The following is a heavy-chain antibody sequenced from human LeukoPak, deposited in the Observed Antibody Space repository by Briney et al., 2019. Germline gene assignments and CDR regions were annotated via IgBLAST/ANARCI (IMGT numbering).Heavy chain of an antibody. V-gene: IGHV4-59*01. CDR3: AGQWASYFDY. Sequence: SETLSLTCTVSGGSISSYYWSWIRQPPGKGLEWIGYIYYSGSTNYNPSLKSRVTISVDTSKNQFSLRLSSVTAADTAVYYCAGQWASYFDYWGQGTLVTVSS. J-gene: IGHJ4*02. CDR2: IYYSGST. CDR1: GGSISSYY. D-gene: IGHD1-26*01.